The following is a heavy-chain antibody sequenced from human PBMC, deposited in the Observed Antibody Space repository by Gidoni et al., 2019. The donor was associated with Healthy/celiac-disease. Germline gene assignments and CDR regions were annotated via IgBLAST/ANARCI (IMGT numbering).Heavy chain of an antibody. CDR3: AKGGAGTFAY. J-gene: IGHJ4*02. CDR1: GFTFSSYA. V-gene: IGHV3-23*01. CDR2: MSGSGGST. Sequence: EVQLLESGGGLVQPGGSLRLSCAASGFTFSSYAMSWVSQAPGKGLEWLSAMSGSGGSTYYADSVKGRFTISRDNSKNTLYLQMNSLRAEDTAVYYCAKGGAGTFAYWGQGTLVTVSS. D-gene: IGHD1-26*01.